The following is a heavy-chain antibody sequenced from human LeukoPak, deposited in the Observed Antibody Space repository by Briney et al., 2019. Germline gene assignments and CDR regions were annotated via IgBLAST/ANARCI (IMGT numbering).Heavy chain of an antibody. CDR3: ARVLGDPNWFDP. J-gene: IGHJ5*02. CDR1: GYTFTAYY. Sequence: ASVKVSCKASGYTFTAYYIHWVRQAPGQGLEWMGRINPNSGGTNYAQNFQDRVTMTRDTSISTAYMELNRLRSDDTAVYYCARVLGDPNWFDPWGQGTLVTFSS. CDR2: INPNSGGT. V-gene: IGHV1-2*06. D-gene: IGHD2-21*02.